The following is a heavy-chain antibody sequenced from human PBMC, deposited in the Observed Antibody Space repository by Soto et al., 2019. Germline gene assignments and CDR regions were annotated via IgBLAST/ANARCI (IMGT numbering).Heavy chain of an antibody. V-gene: IGHV3-11*01. J-gene: IGHJ6*02. CDR3: ARDWVSIAARPDYYYGMDV. D-gene: IGHD6-6*01. CDR2: ISSSGSTI. Sequence: PVGSLRLSCAASGFTFSDYYMSWIRQAPGKGLEWVSYISSSGSTIYYADSVKGRFTISRDNAKNSLYLQMNSLRAEDTAVYYCARDWVSIAARPDYYYGMDVWGQGTTVTVSS. CDR1: GFTFSDYY.